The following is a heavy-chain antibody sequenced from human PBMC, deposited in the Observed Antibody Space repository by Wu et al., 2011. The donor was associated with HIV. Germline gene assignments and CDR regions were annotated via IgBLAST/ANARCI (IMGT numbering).Heavy chain of an antibody. V-gene: IGHV1-69*06. Sequence: QVQLVQSGAEVKKPGSSVKVSCKASGGTFSSYAISWVRQAPGQGLEWMGGIIPIFGTTKYAQKFQGRVTITADKSTDTAYMELSSLGSEDTAVYYCARDHEGGSFGYWGQGTRVTVSS. CDR1: GGTFSSYA. CDR3: ARDHEGGSFGY. D-gene: IGHD1-26*01. CDR2: IIPIFGTT. J-gene: IGHJ4*02.